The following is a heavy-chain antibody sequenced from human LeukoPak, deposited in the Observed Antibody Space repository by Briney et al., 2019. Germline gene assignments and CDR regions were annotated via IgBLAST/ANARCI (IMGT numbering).Heavy chain of an antibody. Sequence: PGGSLRLSCAASGFTFSRYAMSWVRQAPGKGLEWVSAISGGGDNTYYAYSVRGRFTISRDNSKNTLFLQMNGLRAEDTAIYYCAKPVDGASVQRYFQHWGQGTLVTVSS. CDR3: AKPVDGASVQRYFQH. CDR1: GFTFSRYA. V-gene: IGHV3-23*01. CDR2: ISGGGDNT. D-gene: IGHD1-1*01. J-gene: IGHJ1*01.